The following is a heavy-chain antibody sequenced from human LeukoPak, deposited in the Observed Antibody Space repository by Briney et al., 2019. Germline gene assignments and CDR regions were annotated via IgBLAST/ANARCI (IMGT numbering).Heavy chain of an antibody. CDR3: ARFVSGRLDY. CDR1: GDTFSSNSAT. J-gene: IGHJ4*02. CDR2: TYYRSKWSN. Sequence: SQTLSLTCALSGDTFSSNSATWDWIRQSPSRGLEWLGRTYYRSKWSNEYELSVRSRIIIDPDTSKNRFSLQLICVTPEDTAIYYCARFVSGRLDYWGQGSLVTVSS. V-gene: IGHV6-1*01. D-gene: IGHD6-19*01.